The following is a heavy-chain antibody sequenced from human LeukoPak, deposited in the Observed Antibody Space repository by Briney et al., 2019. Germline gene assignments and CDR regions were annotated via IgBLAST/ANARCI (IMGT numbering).Heavy chain of an antibody. CDR3: ARRSRVYCSGGSCYYQPAWIDY. CDR1: GRSISSYY. D-gene: IGHD2-15*01. V-gene: IGHV4-59*08. CDR2: IYYSGST. J-gene: IGHJ4*02. Sequence: SETLSLTCTVSGRSISSYYSSWIRQPPGKVLGWNGSIYYSGSTNYNLSLKSRVTISVDTSKNQFSLKLSSVTAADTAVYYCARRSRVYCSGGSCYYQPAWIDYWGQGTLVTVSS.